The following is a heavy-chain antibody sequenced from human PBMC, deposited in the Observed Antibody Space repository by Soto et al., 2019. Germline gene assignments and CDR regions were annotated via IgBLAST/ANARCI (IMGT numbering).Heavy chain of an antibody. CDR3: ARDSTIKYYYDSSGYYRNYYGMDV. J-gene: IGHJ6*02. Sequence: SVKVSCKASGGTFSSYAISWVRQAPGQGLEWMEGIITIFGAANYAQKFQGRVTITADESTSTAYMELSCLRSEDTAVYYCARDSTIKYYYDSSGYYRNYYGMDVWGQGTTVTVSS. CDR2: IITIFGAA. CDR1: GGTFSSYA. D-gene: IGHD3-22*01. V-gene: IGHV1-69*13.